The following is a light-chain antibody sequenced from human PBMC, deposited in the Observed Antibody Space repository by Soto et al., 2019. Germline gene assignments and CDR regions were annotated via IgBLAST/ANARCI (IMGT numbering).Light chain of an antibody. CDR3: GTWDSSLSAYV. CDR2: DNN. V-gene: IGLV1-51*01. J-gene: IGLJ1*01. CDR1: SSNIRNNY. Sequence: QSVLAQPPSVSAAPGQKVTISCSVSSSNIRNNYVSWYQQLPGTAPKLLIYDNNKRPSGIPDRFSGSKSGTSATLGITGLQTGDEADYYCGTWDSSLSAYVFGTGTKV.